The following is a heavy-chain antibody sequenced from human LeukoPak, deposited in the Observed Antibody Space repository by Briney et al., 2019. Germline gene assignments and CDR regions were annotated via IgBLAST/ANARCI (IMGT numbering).Heavy chain of an antibody. Sequence: PGGSLRLSCAASGFTFSSYAMSWVRQAPGKGLEWVSAISGSGGSTYYADSVKGRFTISRDKSKNTLYLQMNSLRAEDTAVYYCAKDAEYCSSTSCSPDAEYFQHWGQGTLVTVSS. CDR3: AKDAEYCSSTSCSPDAEYFQH. J-gene: IGHJ1*01. CDR1: GFTFSSYA. V-gene: IGHV3-23*01. CDR2: ISGSGGST. D-gene: IGHD2-2*01.